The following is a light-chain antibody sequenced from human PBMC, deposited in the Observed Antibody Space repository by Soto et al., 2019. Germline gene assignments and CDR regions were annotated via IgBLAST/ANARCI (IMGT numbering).Light chain of an antibody. Sequence: IMMKQSPATLSVSPGETASLSCRASQSAGNFLAWYQQKPGQAPRLLIYYISTRATGIPARFSGSGSGTEFTLTINSLQSEDSAVYYCQQHNQWPITFGQRTRLEI. V-gene: IGKV3D-15*01. CDR1: QSAGNF. CDR3: QQHNQWPIT. J-gene: IGKJ5*01. CDR2: YIS.